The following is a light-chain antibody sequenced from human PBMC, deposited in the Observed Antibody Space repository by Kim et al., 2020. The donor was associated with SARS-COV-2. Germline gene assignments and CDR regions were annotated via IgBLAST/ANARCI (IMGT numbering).Light chain of an antibody. Sequence: EIVLTQSPVTLSLSPGERATLSCRDSQSVSSSYLAWYQQKPGQAPRLLIYGASSRATGIPDRFSGSGSGTDFTLTISRLEPEDFAVYYCQQNGSSPRTFGEGTKVDIK. CDR1: QSVSSSY. CDR3: QQNGSSPRT. J-gene: IGKJ1*01. V-gene: IGKV3-20*01. CDR2: GAS.